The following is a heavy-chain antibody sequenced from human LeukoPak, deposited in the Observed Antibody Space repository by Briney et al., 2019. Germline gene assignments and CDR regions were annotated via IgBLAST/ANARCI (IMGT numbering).Heavy chain of an antibody. CDR2: IYYSGST. CDR1: GGSISSHY. J-gene: IGHJ6*03. CDR3: ARDRYDILTGLNYYYHMDV. D-gene: IGHD3-9*01. Sequence: SETLSLTCTVSGGSISSHYWSWIRQPPGKGLEWIGCIYYSGSTNYNPSLKSRVTISVDTSKNQFSLKLSSVTAADTAVYYCARDRYDILTGLNYYYHMDVWGKGTTVTVSS. V-gene: IGHV4-59*11.